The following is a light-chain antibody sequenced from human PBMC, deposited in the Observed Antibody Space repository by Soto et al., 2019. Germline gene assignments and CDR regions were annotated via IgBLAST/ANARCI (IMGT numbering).Light chain of an antibody. Sequence: EIVMTQSPATLSVSPGERATLSCRAGQSVGSDLAWYQQRPGQAPRLVIFGASTRATGIPARFSGSGSGTEFTLTISSLQSEDLAVYYCQQYNNWPPYTFGQGTKLDIK. CDR1: QSVGSD. J-gene: IGKJ2*01. CDR3: QQYNNWPPYT. V-gene: IGKV3-15*01. CDR2: GAS.